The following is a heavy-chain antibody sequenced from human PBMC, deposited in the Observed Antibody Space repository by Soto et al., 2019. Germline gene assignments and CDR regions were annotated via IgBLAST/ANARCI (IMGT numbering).Heavy chain of an antibody. CDR2: INPSGGST. J-gene: IGHJ4*02. CDR3: AREDGSSWSH. CDR1: GYTFTSYY. V-gene: IGHV1-46*01. Sequence: EASVKVSCKSPGYTFTSYYMHWLRQAPGQGLEWMGIINPSGGSTSYAQKFQGRVTMTRDTSTSTVYMELSSLRSEDTAVYYCAREDGSSWSHWGQGTLVTVSS. D-gene: IGHD6-13*01.